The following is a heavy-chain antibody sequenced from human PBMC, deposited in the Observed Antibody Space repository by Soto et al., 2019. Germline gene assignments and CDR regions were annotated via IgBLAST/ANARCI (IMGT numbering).Heavy chain of an antibody. Sequence: GGSLRLSCAAAGFTLRNYAMTWVRQAPGKGLEWVSTISDSGGTTYYADSVKGRFTISRDNSESTLYLQMNNLRPEDTGIYYCAKEGQYGLLAGYFYYWGQGTLVTVSS. D-gene: IGHD3-9*01. CDR3: AKEGQYGLLAGYFYY. J-gene: IGHJ4*02. V-gene: IGHV3-23*01. CDR2: ISDSGGTT. CDR1: GFTLRNYA.